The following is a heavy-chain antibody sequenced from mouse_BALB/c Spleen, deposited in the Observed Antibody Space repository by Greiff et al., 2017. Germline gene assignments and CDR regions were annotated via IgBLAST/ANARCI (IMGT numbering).Heavy chain of an antibody. Sequence: EVKLVESGGGLVKPGGSLKLSCAASGFTFSSYAMSWVRQSPEKRLEWVAEISSGGSYTYYPDTVTGRFTISRDNAKNTLYLEMSSLRSEDTAMYYCAREEDGNSWFAYWGQGTLVTVSA. CDR2: ISSGGSYT. CDR3: AREEDGNSWFAY. V-gene: IGHV5-9-4*01. D-gene: IGHD2-1*01. J-gene: IGHJ3*01. CDR1: GFTFSSYA.